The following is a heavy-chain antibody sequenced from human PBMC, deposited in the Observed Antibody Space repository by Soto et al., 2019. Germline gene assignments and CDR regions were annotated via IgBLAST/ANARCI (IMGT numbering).Heavy chain of an antibody. CDR1: ANTFTSYA. V-gene: IGHV1-3*01. Sequence: ASVKVSCKASANTFTSYAMHWVRQATGQRLEWMGWINAGNGNTKYSQKFQGRVTITRDTSASTAYMELSSLRSEDTAVYYCAVDSGYSSGWYYFDYWGQGTLVTVSS. D-gene: IGHD6-19*01. CDR3: AVDSGYSSGWYYFDY. J-gene: IGHJ4*02. CDR2: INAGNGNT.